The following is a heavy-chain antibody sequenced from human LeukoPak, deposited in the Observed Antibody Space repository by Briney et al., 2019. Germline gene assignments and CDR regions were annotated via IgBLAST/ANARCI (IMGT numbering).Heavy chain of an antibody. Sequence: GGSLTLSCGASGFTFSHYGMHWVRQAPGKGLEWVAVVWDNGINKFYADSVKGRLTISRDNSKHTVSLHMNSLRAEDTAVYYCVKEPAPYSLGDAWGKGTTVTVSS. V-gene: IGHV3-33*06. CDR2: VWDNGINK. J-gene: IGHJ6*04. CDR1: GFTFSHYG. CDR3: VKEPAPYSLGDA. D-gene: IGHD5-18*01.